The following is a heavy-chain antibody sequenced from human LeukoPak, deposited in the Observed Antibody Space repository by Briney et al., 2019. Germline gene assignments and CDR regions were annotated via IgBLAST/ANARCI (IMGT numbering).Heavy chain of an antibody. CDR3: ARSGYSGYETYMDV. CDR2: IIPIFGTA. J-gene: IGHJ6*03. V-gene: IGHV1-69*06. D-gene: IGHD5-12*01. CDR1: GYTFNSYG. Sequence: GASVKVSCKASGYTFNSYGISWVRQAPGQELEWMGGIIPIFGTANYAQKFQGRVTITADKSTSTAYMELSSLRSEDTAVYYCARSGYSGYETYMDVWGKGTTVTVSS.